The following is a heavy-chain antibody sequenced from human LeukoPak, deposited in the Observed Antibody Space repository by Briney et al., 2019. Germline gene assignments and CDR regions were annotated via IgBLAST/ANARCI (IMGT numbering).Heavy chain of an antibody. J-gene: IGHJ6*03. CDR2: INWNGGST. V-gene: IGHV3-20*04. D-gene: IGHD6-19*01. CDR1: GFTFDDYG. Sequence: GGSLRLSCAASGFTFDDYGMSWVRQAPGKGVEWVSGINWNGGSTGYADSVKGRFTISRDNAKNSLYLQMNSLRAEDTALYYCVRVSEHLVSSGWGSYYYYMDVRGKGTTVTVSS. CDR3: VRVSEHLVSSGWGSYYYYMDV.